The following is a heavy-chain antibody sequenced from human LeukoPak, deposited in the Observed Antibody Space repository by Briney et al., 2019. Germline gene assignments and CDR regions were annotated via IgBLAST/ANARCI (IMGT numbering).Heavy chain of an antibody. V-gene: IGHV3-74*01. J-gene: IGHJ4*02. CDR1: GFTFSGYW. CDR3: ARGGGYSYGPTDY. D-gene: IGHD5-18*01. CDR2: INSDGRST. Sequence: GGSLRLSCAASGFTFSGYWMHWVRQAPGKGLVWVSRINSDGRSTSYADSVKGRFTISRDNAKNKLYLQMTSLRDEDTAVYYCARGGGYSYGPTDYWGQGTLVTVSS.